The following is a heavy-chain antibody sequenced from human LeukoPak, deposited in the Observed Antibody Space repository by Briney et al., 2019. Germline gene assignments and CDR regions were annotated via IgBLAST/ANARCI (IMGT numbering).Heavy chain of an antibody. CDR2: INPNRGST. V-gene: IGHV1-46*01. CDR1: GYTFTSYY. D-gene: IGHD6-13*01. CDR3: ARVGYSSSWYSREGGFDP. Sequence: ASVKVSCKASGYTFTSYYMYWVRQAPGQGLEWMGIINPNRGSTSYAQKFQGRVTMTRDMSTSTAYMELSSLRSEDTAVYYCARVGYSSSWYSREGGFDPWGQGTLVTVSS. J-gene: IGHJ5*02.